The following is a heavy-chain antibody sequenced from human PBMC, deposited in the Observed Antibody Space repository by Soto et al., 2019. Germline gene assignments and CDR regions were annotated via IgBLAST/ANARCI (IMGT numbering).Heavy chain of an antibody. V-gene: IGHV4-59*02. Sequence: SESLSLTCTVSAASVSKYYWTWIRQPPGKGLEWIGYVYFNGNANYNPSLKRRVSISIDTSKNQISLTLNSVTAADTAVYYCASVTFGGVVLAHWGQGTLVTVS. J-gene: IGHJ4*02. D-gene: IGHD3-16*01. CDR2: VYFNGNA. CDR3: ASVTFGGVVLAH. CDR1: AASVSKYY.